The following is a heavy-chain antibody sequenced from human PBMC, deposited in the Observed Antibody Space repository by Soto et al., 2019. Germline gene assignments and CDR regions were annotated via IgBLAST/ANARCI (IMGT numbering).Heavy chain of an antibody. CDR1: GGSISSYY. CDR2: IYYSGST. J-gene: IGHJ4*02. Sequence: PSETLSLTCTVSGGSISSYYWSWIRQPPGKGLEWIGYIYYSGSTNYNPSLKCRVTISVDTSKNQFSLKMSSVTAADTAVYYCARLATRYYFDYWGQGTLVTVS. D-gene: IGHD1-1*01. V-gene: IGHV4-59*01. CDR3: ARLATRYYFDY.